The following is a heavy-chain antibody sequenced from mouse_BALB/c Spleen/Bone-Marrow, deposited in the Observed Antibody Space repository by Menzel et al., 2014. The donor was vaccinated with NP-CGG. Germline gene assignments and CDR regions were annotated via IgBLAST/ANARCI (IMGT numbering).Heavy chain of an antibody. CDR3: ARDDEPPPYYPMDY. Sequence: EVQLQQSGGGLVQPGGSLRLSCATSGFTFTDYYMTWVRQPPGKALEWLGFIRNKANGYTTEYSASVKGRFTISRDSAQSILYLHMNTLRAEDNATYYCARDDEPPPYYPMDYWSQGTSVTVSS. V-gene: IGHV7-3*02. CDR1: GFTFTDYY. J-gene: IGHJ4*01. CDR2: IRNKANGYTT.